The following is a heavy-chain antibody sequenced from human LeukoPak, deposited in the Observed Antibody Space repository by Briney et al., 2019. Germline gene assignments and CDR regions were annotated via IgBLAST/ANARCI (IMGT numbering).Heavy chain of an antibody. CDR3: ARFYTTSQYGSGYMDV. J-gene: IGHJ6*03. CDR1: GGSISSSSYY. V-gene: IGHV4-39*01. CDR2: RSYSGCT. D-gene: IGHD3-10*01. Sequence: PPETLSLTCTVSGGSISSSSYYWGWTRQPPGEGLEWIGSRSYSGCTYYNPSLKSRVTIAVDTSKTQFSLKLSSVTAADTAVYYCARFYTTSQYGSGYMDVWGKGTTVTVSS.